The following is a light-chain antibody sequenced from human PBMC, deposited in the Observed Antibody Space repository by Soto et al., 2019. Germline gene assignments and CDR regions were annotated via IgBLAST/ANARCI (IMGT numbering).Light chain of an antibody. V-gene: IGKV3-15*01. CDR3: QQYGSSGT. J-gene: IGKJ1*01. CDR2: AAS. CDR1: QSISIN. Sequence: EIVMTQSAATLSVSPWERAILSCSASQSISINLAWYQQKPGQAPRLLIYAASNRATGVPARFSGSGSGTDFTLTISRLEPEDFAVYYCQQYGSSGTFGQGTKVDIK.